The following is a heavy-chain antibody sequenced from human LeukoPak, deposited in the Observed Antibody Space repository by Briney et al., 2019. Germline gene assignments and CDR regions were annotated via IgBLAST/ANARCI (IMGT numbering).Heavy chain of an antibody. D-gene: IGHD3-3*01. CDR2: IYHSGST. J-gene: IGHJ4*02. V-gene: IGHV4-38-2*02. Sequence: SETLSLTCTVSGYSISSGYYWGWIRQPPGKGLEWIGSIYHSGSTYYNPSLKSRVTISVDTSKNQFSLKLSSVTAADTAVYYCARSDFWSGSHFDYWGQGTLVTVSS. CDR1: GYSISSGYY. CDR3: ARSDFWSGSHFDY.